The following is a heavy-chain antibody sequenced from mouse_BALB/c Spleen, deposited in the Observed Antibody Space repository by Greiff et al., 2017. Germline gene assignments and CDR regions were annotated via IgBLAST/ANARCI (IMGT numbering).Heavy chain of an antibody. D-gene: IGHD4-1*01. Sequence: VQLQQSGPELVKPGASVKMSCKASGYTFTDYVISWVKQRTGQGLEWIGEIYPGSGSTYYNEKFKGKATLTADKSSNTAYMQLSSLTSEDSAVYFCARLGRFAYWGQGTLVTVSA. J-gene: IGHJ3*01. CDR3: ARLGRFAY. V-gene: IGHV1-77*01. CDR2: IYPGSGST. CDR1: GYTFTDYV.